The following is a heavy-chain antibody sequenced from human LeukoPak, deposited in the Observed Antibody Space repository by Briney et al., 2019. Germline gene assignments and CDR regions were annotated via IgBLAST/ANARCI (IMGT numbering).Heavy chain of an antibody. D-gene: IGHD5-18*01. V-gene: IGHV4-59*01. CDR2: IYYSGST. J-gene: IGHJ4*02. CDR3: ARDSGTPDTAMALD. Sequence: SETLSLTCTVSGGSISSYYWSWIRQPPGKGLEWIGYIYYSGSTNYNPSLKSRVTISVDTSKNQFSLKLSSVTAADTAVYYCARDSGTPDTAMALDWGQGTLVTVSS. CDR1: GGSISSYY.